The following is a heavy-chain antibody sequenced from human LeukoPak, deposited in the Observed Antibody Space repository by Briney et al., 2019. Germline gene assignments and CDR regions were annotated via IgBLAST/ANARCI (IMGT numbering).Heavy chain of an antibody. CDR3: ARDRHTAMVYYYCYMDV. J-gene: IGHJ6*03. Sequence: GGSLRLSCAVSGFTFSIYSINWVRQAPGKGLEWVSSISPSSHYIYYADSVRGRFTLSRDNATNSLYLQMNSLRDEDTAVYYCARDRHTAMVYYYCYMDVWGTGTTVTVSS. CDR1: GFTFSIYS. CDR2: ISPSSHYI. V-gene: IGHV3-21*04. D-gene: IGHD5-18*01.